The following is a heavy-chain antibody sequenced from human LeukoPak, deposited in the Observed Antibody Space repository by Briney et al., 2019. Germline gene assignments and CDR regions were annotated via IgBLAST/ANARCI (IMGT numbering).Heavy chain of an antibody. D-gene: IGHD1-26*01. J-gene: IGHJ4*02. CDR1: GDSISGSNYY. Sequence: SETLSLTCTVTGDSISGSNYYWAWIRQSPGKGLEWIGSIYRYGSTYYNPSLKSRVTISVDTSKNQFSLKLSSVTAADTAVYYCARDRLPVGYFDYWGQGTLVTVSS. CDR3: ARDRLPVGYFDY. V-gene: IGHV4-39*07. CDR2: IYRYGST.